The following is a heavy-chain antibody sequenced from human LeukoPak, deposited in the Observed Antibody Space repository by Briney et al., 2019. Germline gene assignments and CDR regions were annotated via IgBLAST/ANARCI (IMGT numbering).Heavy chain of an antibody. CDR2: ISSSSSYI. J-gene: IGHJ1*01. Sequence: PGGSLRLSCAASGFTFSSYSMNWVRQAPGKGLEWVSSISSSSSYIYYADSVKGRFTISRDNSKNTLYLQMNSLRAEDTAVYYCAKDYYYDSSGLEFPGYFQHWGQGTLVTVSS. CDR3: AKDYYYDSSGLEFPGYFQH. CDR1: GFTFSSYS. V-gene: IGHV3-21*04. D-gene: IGHD3-22*01.